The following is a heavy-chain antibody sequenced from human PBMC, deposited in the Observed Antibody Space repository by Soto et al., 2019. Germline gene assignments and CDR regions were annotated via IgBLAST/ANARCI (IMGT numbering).Heavy chain of an antibody. J-gene: IGHJ6*02. Sequence: SETQSLTCAVSGGSISSSNWWSWVRQPPGKGLEWIGEIYHSGSTNYNPSLKSRVTISVDKSKNQFSLKLSSVTAADTAVYYCARDYGSGSLFTPGGMDVWGQGTTVTVSS. V-gene: IGHV4-4*02. CDR2: IYHSGST. CDR3: ARDYGSGSLFTPGGMDV. CDR1: GGSISSSNW. D-gene: IGHD3-10*01.